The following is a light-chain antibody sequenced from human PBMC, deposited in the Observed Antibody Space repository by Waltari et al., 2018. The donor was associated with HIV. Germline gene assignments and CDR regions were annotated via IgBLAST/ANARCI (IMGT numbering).Light chain of an antibody. V-gene: IGLV1-40*01. CDR1: SPHIAADHD. CDR3: QSYDSSLSGYV. Sequence: QSVLTQPPSVSGAPGQGVTIPCTGSSPHIAADHDVHCYQHLPGPAPNLLSSDTSKRPSGVSDRFSGSQSGTSASLAITGLQADDEADYSCQSYDSSLSGYVFGSGTKVTVL. CDR2: DTS. J-gene: IGLJ1*01.